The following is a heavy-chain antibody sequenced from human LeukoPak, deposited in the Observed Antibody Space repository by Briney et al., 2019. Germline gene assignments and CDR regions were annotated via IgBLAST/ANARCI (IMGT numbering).Heavy chain of an antibody. V-gene: IGHV3-53*01. D-gene: IGHD3-22*01. Sequence: GGSLRLSCAASGLTVSTNYMTWVRQAPGKGLEWVSIIHSDGSTYYADSVKGRFTISRDNYKNTLYLQMNSLRGEDTAMYYCARDLEYFDSSGSHRRRNYFDYWGQGTLVTVSS. CDR3: ARDLEYFDSSGSHRRRNYFDY. CDR2: IHSDGST. J-gene: IGHJ4*02. CDR1: GLTVSTNY.